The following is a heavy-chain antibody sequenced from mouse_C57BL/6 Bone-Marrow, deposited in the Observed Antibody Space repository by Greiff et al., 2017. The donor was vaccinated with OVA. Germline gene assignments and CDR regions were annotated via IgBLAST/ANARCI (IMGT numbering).Heavy chain of an antibody. CDR3: ASGGHYYGSMRYYFDY. Sequence: DVQLQESGPGLVKPSQSLSLTCSVTGYSITSVYYWNWIRQFPGNKLEWMGYISYDGSNNYNPSLKNRISITRDTSKNQFFLKLNSVTTEDTATYYCASGGHYYGSMRYYFDYWGQGTTLTVSS. CDR2: ISYDGSN. J-gene: IGHJ2*01. V-gene: IGHV3-6*01. CDR1: GYSITSVYY. D-gene: IGHD1-1*01.